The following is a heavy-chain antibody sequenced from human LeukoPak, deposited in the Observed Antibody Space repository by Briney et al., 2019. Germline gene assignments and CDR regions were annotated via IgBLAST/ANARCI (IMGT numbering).Heavy chain of an antibody. J-gene: IGHJ4*02. CDR1: GGSISSGDYY. CDR3: ARAGQDYYDSSGYFDY. V-gene: IGHV4-30-4*01. D-gene: IGHD3-22*01. CDR2: IYYSGST. Sequence: PSETLSLTCTVSGGSISSGDYYWRWLRPPPGKGLEWIVYIYYSGSTYYNPSLKSRVTISVDTSKNQFSRKLSSVTAADTAVYYCARAGQDYYDSSGYFDYWGQGTLVTVSS.